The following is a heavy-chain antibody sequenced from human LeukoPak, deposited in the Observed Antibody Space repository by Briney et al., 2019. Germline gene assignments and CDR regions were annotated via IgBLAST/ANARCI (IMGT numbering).Heavy chain of an antibody. CDR1: GGSFSGCY. V-gene: IGHV4-34*01. CDR3: ARGHSSSWSYIDY. Sequence: SETLSLTCAVYGGSFSGCYWSWMRQPPGKGLEWIGEINHSGSTNYNPSLKSRVTITVDTSKNQFSLKLSSVTAADTAVYYCARGHSSSWSYIDYWSQGTLVTVSS. CDR2: INHSGST. D-gene: IGHD6-13*01. J-gene: IGHJ4*02.